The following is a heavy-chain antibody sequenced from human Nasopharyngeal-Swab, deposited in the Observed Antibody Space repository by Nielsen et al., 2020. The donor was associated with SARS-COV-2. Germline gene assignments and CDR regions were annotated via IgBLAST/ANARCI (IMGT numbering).Heavy chain of an antibody. CDR2: ISPNSGFT. D-gene: IGHD3-10*01. V-gene: IGHV1-8*01. CDR3: ARGLGAPSSVWH. J-gene: IGHJ1*01. CDR1: GYTFTDFD. Sequence: ASVKVSCKASGYTFTDFDVNWVRQATGQGLEWRGWISPNSGFTGYAEKFEGRVTMTRNIATNTVYLELTSLGFEDTAVYYCARGLGAPSSVWHWGPGTQVTVSS.